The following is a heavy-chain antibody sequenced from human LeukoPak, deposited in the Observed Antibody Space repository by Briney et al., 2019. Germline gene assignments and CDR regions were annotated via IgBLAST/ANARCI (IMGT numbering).Heavy chain of an antibody. Sequence: GGSLRLSCAASGXTFSSYSTDWVRQAPGKGLEWVSSISSRSSYIYYADSVKGRFTISRDNAKNSLYLQMNSLRAEDTAVYYCARGVGGGMDVWGQGTTVTVSS. CDR1: GXTFSSYS. CDR3: ARGVGGGMDV. J-gene: IGHJ6*02. V-gene: IGHV3-21*01. D-gene: IGHD1-26*01. CDR2: ISSRSSYI.